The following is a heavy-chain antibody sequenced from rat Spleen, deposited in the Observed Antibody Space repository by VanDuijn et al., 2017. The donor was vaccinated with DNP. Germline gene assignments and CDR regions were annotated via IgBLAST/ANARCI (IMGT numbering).Heavy chain of an antibody. Sequence: QVQLKESGPGLVQPSQTLSLTCAVSGFSLTSYGVSWVRQPPGKGLEWIAAISNGGSTYYNSGLKSRLSISRDTSKSQVFLKMNSLQTEDTAIYFCTREGQPNWFAYWGQGTLVTVSS. CDR3: TREGQPNWFAY. D-gene: IGHD1-5*01. CDR1: GFSLTSYG. CDR2: ISNGGST. V-gene: IGHV2S12*01. J-gene: IGHJ3*01.